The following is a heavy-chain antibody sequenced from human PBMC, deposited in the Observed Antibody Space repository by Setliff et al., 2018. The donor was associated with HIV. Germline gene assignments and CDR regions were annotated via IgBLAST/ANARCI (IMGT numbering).Heavy chain of an antibody. D-gene: IGHD3-10*01. CDR2: INWNGGST. V-gene: IGHV3-20*04. CDR1: GVTFDDLG. Sequence: TGGSLTLSCAASGVTFDDLGMSWVRQGPGKGLEWVASINWNGGSTGYADSGKGRFTISRDNAKNSLYLQMNSLRAEDTALYYCARDIPFGDLLMLQAYMDVWGKGTTVTVSS. CDR3: ARDIPFGDLLMLQAYMDV. J-gene: IGHJ6*04.